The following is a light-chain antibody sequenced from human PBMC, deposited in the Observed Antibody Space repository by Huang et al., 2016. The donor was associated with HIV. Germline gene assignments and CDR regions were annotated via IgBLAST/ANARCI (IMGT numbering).Light chain of an antibody. CDR3: QQYNDWPPIT. V-gene: IGKV3-15*01. CDR1: ESVSSS. CDR2: DAS. Sequence: EIVMTQSPDTLSVFPGERVTLSCRASESVSSSLACYQQKSGQAPRLLIYDASTRATGIPARFSGSGSGTEFTLTINSLLSEDFAVYYCQQYNDWPPITFGQGTRLDMK. J-gene: IGKJ5*01.